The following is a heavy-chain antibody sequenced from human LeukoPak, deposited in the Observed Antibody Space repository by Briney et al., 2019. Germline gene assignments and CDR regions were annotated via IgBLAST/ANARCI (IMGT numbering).Heavy chain of an antibody. J-gene: IGHJ4*02. CDR3: AREDDWNYEDY. V-gene: IGHV3-7*01. CDR1: GFTFSNYW. CDR2: IKEEGRYK. Sequence: PGGSLSLSCAVSGFTFSNYWMRWVSQARGKGREWMANIKEEGRYKYYGDSVKGRFTISRDNAKNSLDLQMNSLRAEDTAIYFCAREDDWNYEDYWGRGTLVTVSS. D-gene: IGHD1-7*01.